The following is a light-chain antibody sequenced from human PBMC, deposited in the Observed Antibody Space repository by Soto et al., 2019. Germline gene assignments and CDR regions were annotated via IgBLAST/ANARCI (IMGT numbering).Light chain of an antibody. CDR3: QQYYSTPYT. CDR1: QSVLYSSNNKNY. CDR2: WAS. V-gene: IGKV4-1*01. J-gene: IGKJ2*01. Sequence: DIVMTQSPDSLAVSLGERATINCESSQSVLYSSNNKNYLAWYQQKPRQPPKLLIYWASTRESGVPDRFSGSGSGTDFTLTISSLQAADVAVYYCQQYYSTPYTLGPGTKVEIK.